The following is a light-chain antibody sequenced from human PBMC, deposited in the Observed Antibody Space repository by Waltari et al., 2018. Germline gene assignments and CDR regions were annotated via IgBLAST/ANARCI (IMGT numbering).Light chain of an antibody. Sequence: QSALAPPASVSGSPGQSVTISCTGTGSDVGGYNYVSWYQQPPGKVPKISIYDVSVRPSGISSCLSGSKAGNTAALTISGLHAEEEADYYCGSYSGTTTYVFGTGTYVTVL. CDR2: DVS. J-gene: IGLJ1*01. CDR3: GSYSGTTTYV. CDR1: GSDVGGYNY. V-gene: IGLV2-14*03.